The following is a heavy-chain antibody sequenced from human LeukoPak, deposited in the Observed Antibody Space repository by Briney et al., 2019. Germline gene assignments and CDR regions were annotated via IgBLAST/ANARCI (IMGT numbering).Heavy chain of an antibody. V-gene: IGHV3-30*03. Sequence: GRSLRLSCAASGFTLGDYVMHWVSQTPGKGLEWVAVVEDEARNYGRNSYYAESVKGRFTISRDNLQNTLYLEMNSLRPEDTAVYYCAGYYDFWSGYYKGGLDYWGQGTLVTVSS. CDR1: GFTLGDYV. CDR2: VEDEARNYGRNS. D-gene: IGHD3-3*01. J-gene: IGHJ4*02. CDR3: AGYYDFWSGYYKGGLDY.